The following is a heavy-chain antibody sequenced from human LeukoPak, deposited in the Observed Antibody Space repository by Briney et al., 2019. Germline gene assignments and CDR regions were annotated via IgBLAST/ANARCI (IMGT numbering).Heavy chain of an antibody. CDR1: GFTFSSYG. Sequence: GGSLRLSCAASGFTFSSYGMHWVRQAPGKGLEWVAVISYDGSNKYYADSVKGRFTISRDNSKNTLYLQMNSLRAEDTAVYYCAKGLAYCGGDCSSNPDYWGQGTLVTVSS. V-gene: IGHV3-30*18. CDR2: ISYDGSNK. J-gene: IGHJ4*02. D-gene: IGHD2-21*02. CDR3: AKGLAYCGGDCSSNPDY.